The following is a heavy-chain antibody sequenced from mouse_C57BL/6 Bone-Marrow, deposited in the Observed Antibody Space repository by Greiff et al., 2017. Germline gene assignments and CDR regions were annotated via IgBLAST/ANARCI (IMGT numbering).Heavy chain of an antibody. Sequence: EVQLVESGGGLVQPGGSLKLSCAASGFTFSDYYMYWVRQTPGQRLEWVAYISNGGGSTYYPDTLKGRFTISRDTATNTLYLQMSRLKSEDTAVYYCARQDYAMDYWGQGTSVTVSS. CDR2: ISNGGGST. CDR3: ARQDYAMDY. J-gene: IGHJ4*01. V-gene: IGHV5-12*01. CDR1: GFTFSDYY.